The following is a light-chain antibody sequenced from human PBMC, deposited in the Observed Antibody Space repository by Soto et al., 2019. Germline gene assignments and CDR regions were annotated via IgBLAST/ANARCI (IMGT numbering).Light chain of an antibody. Sequence: QSALTQPPSASGSPGQSVTISCTGTSSDLGRYNFVSWYRQHPGKAPKLVISEVNKRPSGVPDRFSGSKSGNTASLTVSGLQADDEADYYCCSYAGSYTFVFGTGTKLTVL. V-gene: IGLV2-8*01. J-gene: IGLJ1*01. CDR3: CSYAGSYTFV. CDR2: EVN. CDR1: SSDLGRYNF.